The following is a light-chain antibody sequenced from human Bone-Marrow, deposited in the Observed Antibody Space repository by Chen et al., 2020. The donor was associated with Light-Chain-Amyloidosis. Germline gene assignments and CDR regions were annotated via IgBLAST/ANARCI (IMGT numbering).Light chain of an antibody. J-gene: IGLJ3*02. Sequence: SYVLTQPSSVSVAPGPTATIACGGNNIGSTSVHWYQQTPGQAPLLVVYDDSDRPSVIPERLSCSNSGSTATLTISRVEAGDEADYYCQVWDRSSDRPVFGGGTKLPV. V-gene: IGLV3-21*02. CDR1: NIGSTS. CDR3: QVWDRSSDRPV. CDR2: DDS.